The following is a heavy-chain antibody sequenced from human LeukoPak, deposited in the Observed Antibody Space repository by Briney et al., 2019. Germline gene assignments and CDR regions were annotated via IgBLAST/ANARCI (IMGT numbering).Heavy chain of an antibody. J-gene: IGHJ4*02. CDR3: AREEPNGDYVYPPLGY. CDR2: ISSSSSYI. D-gene: IGHD4-17*01. Sequence: GGSLRLSCAASGFTFSSYSMNWVRQAPGKGLEWVSSISSSSSYIYYADSVKGRFTISRDNAKNSLYLQMNSLRAEDTAVYYCAREEPNGDYVYPPLGYWGQGILVTVSS. V-gene: IGHV3-21*01. CDR1: GFTFSSYS.